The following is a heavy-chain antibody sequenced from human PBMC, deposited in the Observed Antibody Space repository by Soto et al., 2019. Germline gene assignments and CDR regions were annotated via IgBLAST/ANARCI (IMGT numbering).Heavy chain of an antibody. V-gene: IGHV3-21*01. J-gene: IGHJ3*02. CDR2: ISSSSSYI. CDR1: GFTFSSYS. Sequence: PGGSLRLSCAASGFTFSSYSMNWVRQAPGKGLEWVSSISSSSSYIYYADSVKGRFTISRDNAKNSLYLQMNSLRAEDTAVYYCARDARVIVYDYIWGSYAHDAFDIWGQGTMVTVSS. D-gene: IGHD3-16*01. CDR3: ARDARVIVYDYIWGSYAHDAFDI.